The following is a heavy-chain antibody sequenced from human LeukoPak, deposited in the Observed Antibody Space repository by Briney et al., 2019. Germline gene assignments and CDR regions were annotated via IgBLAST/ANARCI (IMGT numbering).Heavy chain of an antibody. J-gene: IGHJ5*02. CDR3: AKDDIVVVPAASVENWFDP. CDR1: GFTFSSYG. CDR2: ISYDGSNK. Sequence: PGRSLRLSCAAPGFTFSSYGMHWVRQAPGKGLEWVAVISYDGSNKYYADSVKGRFTISRDNSKNTLYLQMNSLRAEDTAVYYCAKDDIVVVPAASVENWFDPWGQGTLVTVSS. D-gene: IGHD2-2*01. V-gene: IGHV3-30*18.